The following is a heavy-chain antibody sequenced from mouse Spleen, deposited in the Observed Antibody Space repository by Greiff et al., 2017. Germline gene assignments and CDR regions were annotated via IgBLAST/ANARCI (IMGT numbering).Heavy chain of an antibody. CDR1: GFSLTSYG. V-gene: IGHV2-2*01. J-gene: IGHJ2*01. CDR2: IWSGGST. CDR3: ARTPSNWVDY. Sequence: QVQLKESGPGLVQPSQSLSITCTVSGFSLTSYGVHWVRQSPGKGLEWLGVIWSGGSTDYNAAFISRLSISKDNSKSQVFFKMNSLQADDTAIYYCARTPSNWVDYWGQGTTLTVSS.